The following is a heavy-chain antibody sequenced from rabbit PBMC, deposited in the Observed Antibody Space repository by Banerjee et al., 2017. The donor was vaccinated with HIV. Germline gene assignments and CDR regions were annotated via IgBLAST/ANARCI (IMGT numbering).Heavy chain of an antibody. V-gene: IGHV1S45*01. J-gene: IGHJ6*01. CDR1: GIDFSSYYY. CDR3: ARDPYTSGGL. CDR2: IYAGSSGGST. Sequence: QEQLKESGGGLVQPGGTLTLTCKASGIDFSSYYYMCWVRQAPGKGLEWIACIYAGSSGGSTYYASWANGRFTISKTSSTTVTLQMTSLTAADTAAYFCARDPYTSGGLWGQGTLVTVS. D-gene: IGHD4-1*01.